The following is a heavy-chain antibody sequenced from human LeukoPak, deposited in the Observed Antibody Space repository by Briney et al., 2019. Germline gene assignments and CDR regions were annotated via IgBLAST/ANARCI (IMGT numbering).Heavy chain of an antibody. CDR2: ISSGSTI. J-gene: IGHJ4*02. D-gene: IGHD2-21*02. CDR1: GFTLSSYA. CDR3: ARVTHSGGDWRHDY. Sequence: GGSLRLSCAASGFTLSSYAMSWIRQAPGKGLEWVSYISSGSTIYYSDSVKGRFTISRDNAKNSLYLQMNSLRAEDTAVYYCARVTHSGGDWRHDYWGQGTLVTVSS. V-gene: IGHV3-11*04.